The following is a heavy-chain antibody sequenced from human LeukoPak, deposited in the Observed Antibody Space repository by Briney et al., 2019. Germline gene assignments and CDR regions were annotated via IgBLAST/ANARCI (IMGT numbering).Heavy chain of an antibody. CDR3: ARIPAAINYSNYYMDV. D-gene: IGHD2-2*02. J-gene: IGHJ6*03. CDR2: IYYSGST. Sequence: PSETLSLTCTVSGGSISSSSYYWGWIRQPPGKGLEWIGSIYYSGSTNYNPSLKSRVTISVDTSKNQFSLKLSSVTAADTAVYYCARIPAAINYSNYYMDVWGKGTTVTVSS. CDR1: GGSISSSSYY. V-gene: IGHV4-39*07.